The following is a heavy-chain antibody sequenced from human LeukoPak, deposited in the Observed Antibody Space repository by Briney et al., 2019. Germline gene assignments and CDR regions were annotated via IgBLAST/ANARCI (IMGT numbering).Heavy chain of an antibody. D-gene: IGHD1-26*01. CDR3: ARDHNSGSYYYYYYMDV. CDR1: GGSVSSYH. CDR2: IYHSGST. J-gene: IGHJ6*03. Sequence: PSETLSLTCTVSGGSVSSYHWSWIRQSPGKGLEWIGKIYHSGSTNYNPSLKSRVTISVDTSKNQFSRKLRSVTAADTAVYYCARDHNSGSYYYYYYMDVWGKGTTVTVSS. V-gene: IGHV4-59*02.